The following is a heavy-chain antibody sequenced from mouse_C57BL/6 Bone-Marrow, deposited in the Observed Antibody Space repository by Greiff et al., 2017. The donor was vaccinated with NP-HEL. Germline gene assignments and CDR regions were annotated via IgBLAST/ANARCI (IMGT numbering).Heavy chain of an antibody. D-gene: IGHD2-3*01. V-gene: IGHV5-17*01. J-gene: IGHJ4*01. CDR3: ARDGDGYFTMDY. Sequence: EVMLVESGGGLVKPGGSLKLSCAASGFTFSDYGMHWVRQAPEKGLEWVAYISSGSSTIYYADTVKGRFTISRDNAKNTLFLQMTSLRSEDTAMYYCARDGDGYFTMDYWGQGTSVTVSS. CDR1: GFTFSDYG. CDR2: ISSGSSTI.